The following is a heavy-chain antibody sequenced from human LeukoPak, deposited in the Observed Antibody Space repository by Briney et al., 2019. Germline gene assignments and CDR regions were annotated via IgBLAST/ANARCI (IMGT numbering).Heavy chain of an antibody. D-gene: IGHD2/OR15-2a*01. CDR2: IIPIFGTA. CDR1: GGTFSSYA. V-gene: IGHV1-69*05. Sequence: GSSVKVSCKASGGTFSSYAISWVRQAPGQGLECMGRIIPIFGTANYAQKFQGRVTITTDESTSTAYMELSSLRSEDTAVYYCARLFPNLDAFDIWGQGTMVTVSS. CDR3: ARLFPNLDAFDI. J-gene: IGHJ3*02.